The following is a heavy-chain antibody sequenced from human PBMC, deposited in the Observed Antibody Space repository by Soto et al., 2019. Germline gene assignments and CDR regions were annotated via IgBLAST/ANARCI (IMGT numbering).Heavy chain of an antibody. CDR1: GGSISSSSYY. D-gene: IGHD3-10*01. Sequence: QLQLQESGPGLVKPSETLSLTCTVSGGSISSSSYYWGWIRQPPGKGLEWIGSIYYSGSTYYNPSLKSRVTISVDTSKNQFSLKLSSVTAADTAVYYWARQPGWAGWFDPWGQGTLVTVSS. J-gene: IGHJ5*02. V-gene: IGHV4-39*01. CDR2: IYYSGST. CDR3: ARQPGWAGWFDP.